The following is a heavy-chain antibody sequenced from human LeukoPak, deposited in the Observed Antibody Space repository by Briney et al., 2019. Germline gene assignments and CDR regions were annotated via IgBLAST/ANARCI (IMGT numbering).Heavy chain of an antibody. CDR1: GFTFSTYS. CDR2: ISYDGSNK. V-gene: IGHV3-30-3*01. Sequence: GTSQRLSCAASGFTFSTYSMHWVRQAPGKGLEGVAVISYDGSNKYYPDSVNGRSTPSRDNSKNTLYVQMNSLSAEDTALCYCARGDNWNDGRFYFYGIDVWGQGTTVTVSS. CDR3: ARGDNWNDGRFYFYGIDV. D-gene: IGHD1-20*01. J-gene: IGHJ6*02.